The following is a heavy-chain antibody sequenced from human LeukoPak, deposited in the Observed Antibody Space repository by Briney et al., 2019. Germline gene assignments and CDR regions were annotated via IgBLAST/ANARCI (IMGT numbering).Heavy chain of an antibody. Sequence: PGGSLRLSCAASGFTFSSYSMTWVRQAPGMGLEWVSSISRSSSYIYYADSVTGRFTISRDNAKNSLYLQMNSPRAEDTAVYYCASGVGYYYDSTTGYFDSWGQGTLVTVSS. CDR2: ISRSSSYI. CDR1: GFTFSSYS. V-gene: IGHV3-21*01. CDR3: ASGVGYYYDSTTGYFDS. D-gene: IGHD3-22*01. J-gene: IGHJ4*02.